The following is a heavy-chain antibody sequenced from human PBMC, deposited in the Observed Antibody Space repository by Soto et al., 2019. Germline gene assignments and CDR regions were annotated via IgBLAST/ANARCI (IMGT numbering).Heavy chain of an antibody. D-gene: IGHD3-10*01. CDR2: IKSKTDGGTT. J-gene: IGHJ4*02. CDR1: GFTFSNAW. CDR3: TTDWAKVLLWFGELVASGGY. Sequence: GGSLRLSCAASGFTFSNAWMNWVRQAPGKGLEWVGRIKSKTDGGTTDYAAPVKGRFTISRDDSKNTLYLQMNSLKTEDTAVYYCTTDWAKVLLWFGELVASGGYWGQGTLVTVSS. V-gene: IGHV3-15*07.